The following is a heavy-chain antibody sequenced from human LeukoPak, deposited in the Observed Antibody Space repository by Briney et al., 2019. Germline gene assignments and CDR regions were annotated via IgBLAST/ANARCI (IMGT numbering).Heavy chain of an antibody. CDR1: GGTFSSYA. V-gene: IGHV1-18*01. CDR2: ISAYNGNT. D-gene: IGHD2-15*01. CDR3: AREWPPDINWFDP. Sequence: GSSVKVSCKASGGTFSSYAISWVRQAPGQGLEWMGWISAYNGNTNYAQKLQGRVTMTTDTSTSTAYMELRSLRSDDTAVYYCAREWPPDINWFDPWGQGTLVTVSS. J-gene: IGHJ5*02.